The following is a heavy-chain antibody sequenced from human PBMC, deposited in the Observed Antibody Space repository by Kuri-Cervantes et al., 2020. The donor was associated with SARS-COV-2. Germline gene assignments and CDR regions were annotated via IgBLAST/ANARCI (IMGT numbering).Heavy chain of an antibody. V-gene: IGHV4-59*01. D-gene: IGHD3-22*01. CDR2: IYYSGST. CDR1: GGSISSYY. CDR3: ASTNSSGYPYYYYGMDV. J-gene: IGHJ6*02. Sequence: SETLSLTCTVSGGSISSYYWSWIWQPPGKGLEWIGYIYYSGSTNYNPSLKSRVTISVDTSKNQFSLKLSSVTAADTAVYYCASTNSSGYPYYYYGMDVWGQGTTVTVSS.